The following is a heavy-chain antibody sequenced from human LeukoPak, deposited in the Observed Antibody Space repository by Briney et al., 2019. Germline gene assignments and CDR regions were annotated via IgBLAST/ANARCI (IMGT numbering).Heavy chain of an antibody. J-gene: IGHJ4*02. V-gene: IGHV1-46*01. D-gene: IGHD5-24*01. CDR1: GYTFTSYY. CDR2: INPSAGST. CDR3: ARAQRWLQPFDY. Sequence: GASVKVSCKASGYTFTSYYMHWVRQAPGQGLEWMGIINPSAGSTSYAQKFQGRVTMTRDTSTSTVYMELSSLRSEDTAVYYCARAQRWLQPFDYWGQGTLVTVSS.